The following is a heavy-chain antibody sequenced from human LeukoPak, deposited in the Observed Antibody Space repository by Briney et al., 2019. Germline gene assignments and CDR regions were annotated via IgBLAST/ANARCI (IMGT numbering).Heavy chain of an antibody. CDR2: INHSGST. V-gene: IGHV4-34*01. CDR3: ARTSDTIPAAGDYDY. Sequence: SETLSLTCAVYGGSFSGYYWSWLRQPPGKGLEWIGEINHSGSTNYNPSLKSRVTISVDKSKNQFSLKLSSVTAADTAVYYCARTSDTIPAAGDYDYWGQGTLVTVSS. J-gene: IGHJ4*02. CDR1: GGSFSGYY. D-gene: IGHD6-13*01.